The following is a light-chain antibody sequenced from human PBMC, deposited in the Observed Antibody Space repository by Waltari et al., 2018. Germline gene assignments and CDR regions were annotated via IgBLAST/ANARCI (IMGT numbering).Light chain of an antibody. CDR2: WAS. J-gene: IGKJ1*01. CDR3: QQYYSAPWT. V-gene: IGKV4-1*01. Sequence: DIVMTQSPDSLAVSLGERAPISCKSSQSVLYSSNNKNYLAWYQQKPGQPPKLLIYWASTRDSGVPDRFSGSGSGTDFTLTISSLQAEDVAVYYCQQYYSAPWTFGQGTKVEIK. CDR1: QSVLYSSNNKNY.